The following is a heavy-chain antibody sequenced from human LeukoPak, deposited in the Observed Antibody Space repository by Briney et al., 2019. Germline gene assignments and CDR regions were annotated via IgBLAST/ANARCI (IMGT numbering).Heavy chain of an antibody. CDR3: ARVGDHFHWYLDL. CDR1: GFTVSTNY. J-gene: IGHJ2*01. D-gene: IGHD3-3*02. Sequence: GGSLRLSCAASGFTVSTNYMNWVRQAPAKGLDWVSILYSGSDTYYADSVEGRFIISRDSSKNTLSLQMNDLRAEDTAVYYCARVGDHFHWYLDLWGRGTLVTVSS. V-gene: IGHV3-53*01. CDR2: LYSGSDT.